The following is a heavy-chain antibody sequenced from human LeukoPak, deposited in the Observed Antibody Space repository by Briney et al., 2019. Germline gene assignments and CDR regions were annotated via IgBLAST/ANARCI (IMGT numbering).Heavy chain of an antibody. D-gene: IGHD3-10*01. J-gene: IGHJ4*02. CDR3: AREFRSGNKYFDY. Sequence: SETLSLTCNVSGASISGSDYNWSWLRQPPGKGLEWIACIYYSGSTYYNPSLKSRITISVDTSKNQFSLKLSSVTAADTAVYYCAREFRSGNKYFDYWGQGTLVTVSS. CDR2: IYYSGST. V-gene: IGHV4-30-4*01. CDR1: GASISGSDYN.